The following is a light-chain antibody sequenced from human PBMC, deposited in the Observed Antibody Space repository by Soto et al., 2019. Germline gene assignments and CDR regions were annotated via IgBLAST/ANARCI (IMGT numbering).Light chain of an antibody. J-gene: IGKJ5*01. CDR3: QQRSNWPVIT. Sequence: EIVMTQSPATLSVSPGERAILSCRASQSISINLAWYQQKPGQAPRLLIYAASNRATGVPARFSGSWSGTEFTLTISSLQSEDFAVYYCQQRSNWPVITFGQGTRLEIK. CDR1: QSISIN. V-gene: IGKV3-15*01. CDR2: AAS.